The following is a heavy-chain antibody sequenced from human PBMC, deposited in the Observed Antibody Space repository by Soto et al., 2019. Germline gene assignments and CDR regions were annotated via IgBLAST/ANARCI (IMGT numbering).Heavy chain of an antibody. J-gene: IGHJ4*01. CDR1: RYSSTIYL. V-gene: IGHV5-51*01. Sequence: PGPYQKISWVRSRYSSTIYLIGSARQMPGKGLEWMGIIYPGDSDTRYSPSFQGQVTISADKSISTAYLQWSSLKASDTAMYYCARQGGAARHYDYWDPEALV. CDR3: ARQGGAARHYDY. CDR2: IYPGDSDT. D-gene: IGHD3-10*01.